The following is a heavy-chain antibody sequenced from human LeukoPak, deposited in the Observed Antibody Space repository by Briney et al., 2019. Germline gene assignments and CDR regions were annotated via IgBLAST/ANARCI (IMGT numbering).Heavy chain of an antibody. CDR2: TYYSGST. CDR3: AGYASGTMRDY. V-gene: IGHV4-39*01. CDR1: GGPISSSSSS. D-gene: IGHD3-10*01. J-gene: IGHJ4*02. Sequence: WETLTLTCTVSGGPISSSSSSWGWIRQPPGKGLEWIGRTYYSGSTNYNPSLKSRVTISVDTSKNQVSLRLSSVTAADTAVYYCAGYASGTMRDYWGQGTMVTVSS.